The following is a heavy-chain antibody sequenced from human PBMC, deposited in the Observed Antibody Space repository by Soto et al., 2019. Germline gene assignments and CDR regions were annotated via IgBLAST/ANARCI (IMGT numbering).Heavy chain of an antibody. D-gene: IGHD5-12*01. CDR3: AKVNDGYNYGYFDY. CDR1: GFTFSSYA. V-gene: IGHV3-23*01. J-gene: IGHJ4*02. Sequence: LRLSCAASGFTFSSYAMSWVRQAPGKGLEWVSAISGSGGSTYYADSVKGRFTISRDNSKNTLYLQMNSLRAEDTAVYYCAKVNDGYNYGYFDYWGQGTLVTVSS. CDR2: ISGSGGST.